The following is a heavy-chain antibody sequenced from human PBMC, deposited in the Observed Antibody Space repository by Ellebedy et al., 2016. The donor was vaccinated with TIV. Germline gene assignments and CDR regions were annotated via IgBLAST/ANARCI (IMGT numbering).Heavy chain of an antibody. J-gene: IGHJ4*02. CDR1: GFTFSSYA. CDR2: ISGSGGST. Sequence: GGSLRLSCAASGFTFSSYAMSWVRQAPGKGLEWVSAISGSGGSTYYADSVKGRFTISRDNSKNTLYLQMNSLRAEDTAVYYCARDWGGSYYHDYWGQGTLVTVSS. V-gene: IGHV3-23*01. D-gene: IGHD1-26*01. CDR3: ARDWGGSYYHDY.